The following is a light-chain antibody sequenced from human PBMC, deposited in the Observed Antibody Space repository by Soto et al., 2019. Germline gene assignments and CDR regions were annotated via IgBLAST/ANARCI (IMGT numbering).Light chain of an antibody. CDR2: KAS. CDR3: QQYESYPMT. Sequence: DIQMTQSPSTLSASVGDRVTITCRAGQSISSWLAWYQQKPGKAPKLLISKASTLQSGVPPRFSGSGSGTEFALTISSLQPDDFATYYCQQYESYPMTFGGGTKV. V-gene: IGKV1-5*03. CDR1: QSISSW. J-gene: IGKJ4*01.